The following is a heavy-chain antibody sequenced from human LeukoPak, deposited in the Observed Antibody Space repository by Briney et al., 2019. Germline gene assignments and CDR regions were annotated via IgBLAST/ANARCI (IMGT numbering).Heavy chain of an antibody. CDR2: IYYSGST. Sequence: LSETLSLTCTVSSGSISTYYWSWIRQPPGKGLEWIGYIYYSGSTNYNPSLKSRVTTSVDTSKHQFSLKLSSVTAADTAVYYCARDTGTVVDYWGQGTLVTVSS. D-gene: IGHD4-23*01. CDR3: ARDTGTVVDY. CDR1: SGSISTYY. V-gene: IGHV4-59*01. J-gene: IGHJ4*02.